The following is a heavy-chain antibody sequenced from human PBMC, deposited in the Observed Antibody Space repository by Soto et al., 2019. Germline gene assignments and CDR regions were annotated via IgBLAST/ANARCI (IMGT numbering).Heavy chain of an antibody. CDR2: IYYSGST. CDR3: ARFVATNYYYYMDV. CDR1: GGSISSSSYY. V-gene: IGHV4-39*01. Sequence: SETLSLTCTVSGGSISSSSYYWGWIRQPPGKGLEWIGSIYYSGSTYHNPSLKSRVTISVDTSKNQFSLTLSSVTAADTAVYYCARFVATNYYYYMDVWGKGTTVTVSS. D-gene: IGHD5-12*01. J-gene: IGHJ6*03.